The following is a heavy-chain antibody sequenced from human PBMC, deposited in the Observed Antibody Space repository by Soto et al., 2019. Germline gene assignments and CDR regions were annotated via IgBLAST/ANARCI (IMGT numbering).Heavy chain of an antibody. V-gene: IGHV1-3*05. CDR1: GYTFTGYA. J-gene: IGHJ4*02. CDR3: ARAEAVPADFDF. CDR2: INAGNGNT. Sequence: QVQLVQSGAEEKKPGASVKVSCKASGYTFTGYAMHWVRQAPGHRLEWMGWINAGNGNTKYSQKFQGRVTITRDTSASTAYMELSSLRSEDTAVYYCARAEAVPADFDFWGQGTLVTVSS. D-gene: IGHD6-19*01.